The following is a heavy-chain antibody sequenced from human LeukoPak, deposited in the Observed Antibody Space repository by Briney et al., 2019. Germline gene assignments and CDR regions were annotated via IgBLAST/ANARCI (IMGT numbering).Heavy chain of an antibody. D-gene: IGHD6-13*01. V-gene: IGHV4-34*01. CDR3: ARGVAYSGSSRFQH. Sequence: PSETLSLTCAVYGGSFSGYYWSWIRQPPGKGLEWIGEINHSGSTNYNPSLKSRVTISVDTSKNQFSLKLSSVTAADTAVYYCARGVAYSGSSRFQHWGQGTLVTVSS. CDR1: GGSFSGYY. J-gene: IGHJ1*01. CDR2: INHSGST.